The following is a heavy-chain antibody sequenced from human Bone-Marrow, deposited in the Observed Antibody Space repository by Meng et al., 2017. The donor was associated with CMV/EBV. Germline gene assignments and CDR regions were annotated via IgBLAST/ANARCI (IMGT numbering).Heavy chain of an antibody. V-gene: IGHV4-38-2*02. CDR1: GYSISSGYY. CDR3: AKTQLLWFGKSVV. CDR2: IYHSGIT. J-gene: IGHJ4*02. D-gene: IGHD3-10*01. Sequence: SETLSLTCTVSGYSISSGYYWGWIRQPPGKGLEWIGSIYHSGITFYNPSLKSRITISVDTSKNFFSLNLSSVTAADTAVYYCAKTQLLWFGKSVVWGQGRLVNVAS.